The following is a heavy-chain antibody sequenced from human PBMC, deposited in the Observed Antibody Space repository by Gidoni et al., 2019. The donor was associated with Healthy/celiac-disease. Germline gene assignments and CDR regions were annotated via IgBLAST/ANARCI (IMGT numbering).Heavy chain of an antibody. CDR3: ARGRSIVVVPAAQARNYYYYMDV. D-gene: IGHD2-2*01. CDR2: INHSGST. J-gene: IGHJ6*03. Sequence: QVQLQQSGAGLLKPSETLSPTCAVHGRSFSGYYWTWTRQPPGKELEWIGEINHSGSTTYNPSLKSRVTISVDTTKNQFSLKLSSVTAADTAVYDCARGRSIVVVPAAQARNYYYYMDVWGKGTTVTVSS. CDR1: GRSFSGYY. V-gene: IGHV4-34*01.